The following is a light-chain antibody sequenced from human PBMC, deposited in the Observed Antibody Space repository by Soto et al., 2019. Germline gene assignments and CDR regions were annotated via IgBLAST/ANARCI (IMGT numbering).Light chain of an antibody. CDR2: KAS. J-gene: IGKJ1*01. CDR1: QSISSW. CDR3: QQYNSYPGT. V-gene: IGKV1-5*03. Sequence: DIQMTQSPSTLSASVGDRVTITCRASQSISSWLAWYQQKPGKAPKLLIYKASSLESGVPSRFSGSGSGTEFTLTISSLQPDDFATYYCQQYNSYPGTFGQGTKLDSK.